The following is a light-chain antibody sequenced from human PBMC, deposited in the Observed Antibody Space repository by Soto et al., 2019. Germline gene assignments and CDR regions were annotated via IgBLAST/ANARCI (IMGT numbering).Light chain of an antibody. V-gene: IGKV3-20*01. Sequence: EIVLTQSPGALSLSPGERGTVSCRASQSVKSSNLAWFQQKPGQAPRLLIFGTSNRATGIPDRFSGSGSGTDFTLTISRLEVEDCAVYYCQHYGRSTWTFGQGTRLEIK. CDR3: QHYGRSTWT. CDR1: QSVKSSN. J-gene: IGKJ5*01. CDR2: GTS.